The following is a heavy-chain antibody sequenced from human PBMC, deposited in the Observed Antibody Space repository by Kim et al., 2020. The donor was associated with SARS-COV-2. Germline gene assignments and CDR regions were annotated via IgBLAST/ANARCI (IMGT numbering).Heavy chain of an antibody. D-gene: IGHD4-17*01. Sequence: AQKFQGRVTITADESTSPAYMELSSLRSEDTAVYYCARMMDYGGNSGVDYWGQGTLVTVSS. J-gene: IGHJ4*02. V-gene: IGHV1-69*01. CDR3: ARMMDYGGNSGVDY.